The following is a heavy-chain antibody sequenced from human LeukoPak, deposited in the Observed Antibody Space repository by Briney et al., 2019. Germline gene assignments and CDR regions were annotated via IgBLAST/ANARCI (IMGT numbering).Heavy chain of an antibody. CDR1: GYSFTSSG. Sequence: ASVKVSCKTSGYSFTSSGITWVRQAPGQGLEWMGWINTYNGFSKYARKLQGRVTMTADTSKSTAYMELSSLSSDDTAVYYCAKNTTGGYSDYWGRGTLVTASS. D-gene: IGHD1-1*01. CDR3: AKNTTGGYSDY. J-gene: IGHJ4*02. V-gene: IGHV1-18*01. CDR2: INTYNGFS.